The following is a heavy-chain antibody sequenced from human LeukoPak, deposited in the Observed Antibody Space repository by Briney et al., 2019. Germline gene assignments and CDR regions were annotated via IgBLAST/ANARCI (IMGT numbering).Heavy chain of an antibody. V-gene: IGHV3-74*01. J-gene: IGHJ4*02. CDR2: INSDGSST. Sequence: GGSLRLSCAASGFTFSIYWMHWVRQAPGKGLVWVSRINSDGSSTSYADSVKGRFTISRDNAKNSLYLQMNSLRAEDTAVYYCARDGGVAALDYWGQGTLVTVSS. CDR1: GFTFSIYW. CDR3: ARDGGVAALDY. D-gene: IGHD6-6*01.